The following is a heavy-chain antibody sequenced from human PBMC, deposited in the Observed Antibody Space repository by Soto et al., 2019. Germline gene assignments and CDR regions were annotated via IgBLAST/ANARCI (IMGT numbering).Heavy chain of an antibody. D-gene: IGHD1-1*01. V-gene: IGHV3-33*01. CDR2: VRKDGKNK. CDR3: ARDYPNGYNFHYLDY. CDR1: GFTFSVYG. Sequence: QTGGSLRLSCVASGFTFSVYGMNWVRLAPGKGLEWVADVRKDGKNKHYADSVKGRFTISRDISKNTLYLQMNSLRADDTAVYYCARDYPNGYNFHYLDYLGQGTQVTVSS. J-gene: IGHJ4*02.